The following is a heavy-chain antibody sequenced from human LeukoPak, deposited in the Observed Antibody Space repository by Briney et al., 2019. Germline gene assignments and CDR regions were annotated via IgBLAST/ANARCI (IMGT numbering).Heavy chain of an antibody. CDR3: AREENYGGNSD. J-gene: IGHJ4*02. D-gene: IGHD4-23*01. V-gene: IGHV1-69*04. CDR1: GGTFSSYA. Sequence: SVKVSCKASGGTFSSYAISWVRQAPGQGLEWMGRIIPILGIANYAQKFQGRVTITTDESTSTAYMELSSLRSEDTAVYYCAREENYGGNSDWGQGTLVTVSS. CDR2: IIPILGIA.